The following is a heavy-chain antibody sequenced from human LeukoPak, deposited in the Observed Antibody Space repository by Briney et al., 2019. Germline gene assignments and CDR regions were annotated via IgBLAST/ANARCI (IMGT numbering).Heavy chain of an antibody. CDR3: ARYGSTVFDI. V-gene: IGHV4-59*10. J-gene: IGHJ3*02. D-gene: IGHD2-2*03. Sequence: PSETLSLTCAVYGGSFSGYYWSWIRQPAGKGLEWIGRIYSSGSTNYNPSLKSRVTMSVDTSKNQFSLKLSSVTAADTAVYYCARYGSTVFDIWGRGTMVTVSS. CDR1: GGSFSGYY. CDR2: IYSSGST.